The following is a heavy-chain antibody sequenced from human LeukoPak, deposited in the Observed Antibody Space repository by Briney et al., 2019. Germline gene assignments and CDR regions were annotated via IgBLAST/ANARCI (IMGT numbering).Heavy chain of an antibody. V-gene: IGHV1-18*01. CDR1: GYTFTSYG. CDR3: ARVFTISSGWYRSFDY. D-gene: IGHD6-19*01. CDR2: ISAYNGNT. Sequence: ASVKVSCKASGYTFTSYGISWVRQAPGQGLEWMGWISAYNGNTNYAQKFQGRVTMTTDTSTSTAYMELRSLRSDDTAVYYCARVFTISSGWYRSFDYWSQGTLVTVSS. J-gene: IGHJ4*02.